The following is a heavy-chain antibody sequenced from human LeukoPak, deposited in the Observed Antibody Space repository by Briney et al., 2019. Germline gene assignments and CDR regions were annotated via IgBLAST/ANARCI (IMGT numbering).Heavy chain of an antibody. Sequence: GGSLRLSCAASGFTFSSYSMNWVRQAPGKGLEWVSSISSSSSYIYYADSVKGRFTISRDNAKNSLYLQMNSLRAEDTAVYYCARDSTGWELLSGYFDYWGRGTLVTVSS. V-gene: IGHV3-21*01. CDR2: ISSSSSYI. CDR1: GFTFSSYS. CDR3: ARDSTGWELLSGYFDY. D-gene: IGHD1-26*01. J-gene: IGHJ4*02.